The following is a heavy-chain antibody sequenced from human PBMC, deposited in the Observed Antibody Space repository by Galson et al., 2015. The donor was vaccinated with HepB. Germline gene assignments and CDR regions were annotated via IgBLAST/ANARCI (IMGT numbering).Heavy chain of an antibody. Sequence: SLRLSCAASRFTFSNYNMNWVRQVPGKGLEWVSYISSSSRTIYYADSVKGRFTISRDNAKNSLYLQMSSLRDEDTAVYYCARGGSVVTGPDAFDIWGQGTMVTVSS. CDR1: RFTFSNYN. CDR2: ISSSSRTI. D-gene: IGHD2-21*02. J-gene: IGHJ3*02. V-gene: IGHV3-48*02. CDR3: ARGGSVVTGPDAFDI.